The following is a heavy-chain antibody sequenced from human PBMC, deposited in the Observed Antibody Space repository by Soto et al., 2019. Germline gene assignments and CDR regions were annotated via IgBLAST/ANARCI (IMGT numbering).Heavy chain of an antibody. Sequence: QVQLVESGGGVVQPGRSLRLSCAASGFSFNIYGMHWVRQAPGKGLEWVAVIWNDGSNKYYADSVKGRFTISRDNAKNTLNLQMNSLRAEGTAVYYCVRGNGNNYGHFDYWAQGTLVNVSS. D-gene: IGHD5-18*01. J-gene: IGHJ4*02. CDR2: IWNDGSNK. V-gene: IGHV3-33*01. CDR3: VRGNGNNYGHFDY. CDR1: GFSFNIYG.